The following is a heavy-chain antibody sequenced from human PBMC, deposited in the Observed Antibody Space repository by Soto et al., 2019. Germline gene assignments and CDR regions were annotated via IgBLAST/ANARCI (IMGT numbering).Heavy chain of an antibody. CDR1: GGSISSGGYY. CDR2: IYYSGRT. J-gene: IGHJ4*02. V-gene: IGHV4-31*03. CDR3: ARATVTTAGYYFAY. Sequence: QVQLQESGPGLVKPSQTLSLTCTVSGGSISSGGYYWSWIRQHPGKGLEWIGYIYYSGRTYYNPSIQSSVNISVDTSKNPFPLKRSSVTAADTAVYYCARATVTTAGYYFAYWGQGTLVTVSS. D-gene: IGHD4-17*01.